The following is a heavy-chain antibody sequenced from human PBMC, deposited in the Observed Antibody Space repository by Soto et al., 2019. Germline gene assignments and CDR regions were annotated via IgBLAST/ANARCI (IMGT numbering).Heavy chain of an antibody. CDR1: GFTFSSYS. CDR3: ASSVLVTARFDY. D-gene: IGHD2-21*02. V-gene: IGHV3-48*04. Sequence: GGSLRLSCAASGFTFSSYSMNWVRQAQGKGLEWVSYISNTGSTVYYADSVKGRFTISRDNAKNSLFLHMNSLRAEDTAVYYCASSVLVTARFDYWGQGTPVTVSS. CDR2: ISNTGSTV. J-gene: IGHJ4*02.